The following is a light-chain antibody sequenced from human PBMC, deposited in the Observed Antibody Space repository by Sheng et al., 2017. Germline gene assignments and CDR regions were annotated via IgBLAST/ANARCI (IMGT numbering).Light chain of an antibody. CDR2: AAS. J-gene: IGKJ2*01. CDR1: QGISSY. Sequence: AIRMTQSPSSFSASTGDRVTITCRASQGISSYLAWYQQKPGKAPKLLIYAASTLQSGVPSRFSGSGSGTDFTLTINSLQPEDFASYYCQQSYSTPLYTFGQGTKLEIK. CDR3: QQSYSTPLYT. V-gene: IGKV1-8*01.